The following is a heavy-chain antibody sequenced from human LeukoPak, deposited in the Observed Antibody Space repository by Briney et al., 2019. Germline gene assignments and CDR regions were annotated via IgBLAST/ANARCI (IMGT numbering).Heavy chain of an antibody. CDR1: GFTFSSYA. V-gene: IGHV3-30*01. D-gene: IGHD3-3*01. J-gene: IGHJ4*02. Sequence: GSLRLSCAASGFTFSSYAMHWVRQALGKGLEWVAVISYDGSNKYYADSVKGRFTISRDNSKNTLYLQMNSLRAEDTAVYYCAREKRVALYYFDYWGQGTLVTVSS. CDR3: AREKRVALYYFDY. CDR2: ISYDGSNK.